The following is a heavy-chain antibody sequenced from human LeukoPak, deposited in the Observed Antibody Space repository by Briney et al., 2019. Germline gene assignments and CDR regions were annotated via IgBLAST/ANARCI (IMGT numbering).Heavy chain of an antibody. CDR2: FDPKDGET. CDR1: GYTLTELS. D-gene: IGHD3-22*01. Sequence: ASVKVSCKVSGYTLTELSMHWVRQAPGKGLEWMGGFDPKDGETIYAQKFQGRVTMTEDTSTDTAYMELSSLRSEDTAVYYCATDGLSTYYYDSSGYYPLNYWGQGTLVTVSS. V-gene: IGHV1-24*01. J-gene: IGHJ4*02. CDR3: ATDGLSTYYYDSSGYYPLNY.